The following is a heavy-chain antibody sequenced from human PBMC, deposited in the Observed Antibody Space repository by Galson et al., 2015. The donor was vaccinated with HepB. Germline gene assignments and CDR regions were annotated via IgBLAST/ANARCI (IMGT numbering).Heavy chain of an antibody. CDR1: GFTFSSYA. J-gene: IGHJ3*02. CDR3: AKIVDIVATISEGGDAFDI. CDR2: ISGSGGST. V-gene: IGHV3-23*01. D-gene: IGHD5-12*01. Sequence: SLRLSCAASGFTFSSYAMSWVRQAPGKGLEWVSAISGSGGSTYYADSVKGRFTISRDNSKNTLYLQMNSLRAEDTAVYYCAKIVDIVATISEGGDAFDIWGQGTMVTVSS.